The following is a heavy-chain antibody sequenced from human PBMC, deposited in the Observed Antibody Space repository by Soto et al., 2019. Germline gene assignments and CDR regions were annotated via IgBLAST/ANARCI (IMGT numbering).Heavy chain of an antibody. CDR3: ARGHSTSPNWFDP. CDR1: GLNFSTYS. V-gene: IGHV3-7*03. CDR2: IKVDGSEI. D-gene: IGHD6-6*01. Sequence: GSLRLFWASSGLNFSTYSMGWVRQPPGKGLEWVANIKVDGSEIYYVDSVKGRFTISRDNAKNSLYLQMNSLRAEDTAVYYCARGHSTSPNWFDPWGQGTLVIVSS. J-gene: IGHJ5*02.